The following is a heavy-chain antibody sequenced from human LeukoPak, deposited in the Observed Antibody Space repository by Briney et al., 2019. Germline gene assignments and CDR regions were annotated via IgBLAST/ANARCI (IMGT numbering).Heavy chain of an antibody. J-gene: IGHJ4*02. CDR3: ARDRGPDVLRYFDWLFYG. CDR1: GFTSSDYY. Sequence: GGSLRLSCATSGFTSSDYYMSWIRQAPGKGLEWVSYISSSSSYTNYADSVKGRFTISRDNAKNSLYLQMNSLRAEDTAVYYCARDRGPDVLRYFDWLFYGWGQGTLVTVSS. CDR2: ISSSSSYT. V-gene: IGHV3-11*06. D-gene: IGHD3-9*01.